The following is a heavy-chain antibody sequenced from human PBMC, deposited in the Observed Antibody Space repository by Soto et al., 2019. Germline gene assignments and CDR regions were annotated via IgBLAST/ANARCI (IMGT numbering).Heavy chain of an antibody. CDR3: ARVGSYYFDY. V-gene: IGHV4-34*01. CDR1: HGSYRGYY. J-gene: IGHJ4*02. Sequence: SETVSISCAVHHGSYRGYYWSWIRHPPGKGLEWIGEINHRGSTNYNPSLKSRVTISVDTSKIQFSLKLSSVTAADTAVYYCARVGSYYFDYWGQGTLVNVSS. D-gene: IGHD1-26*01. CDR2: INHRGST.